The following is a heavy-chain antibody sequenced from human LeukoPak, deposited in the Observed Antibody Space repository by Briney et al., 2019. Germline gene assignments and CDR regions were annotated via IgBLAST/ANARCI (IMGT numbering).Heavy chain of an antibody. CDR3: ARVGKSGSYPFDY. Sequence: PGGSLRLSSAASGFTFNSYWMTWVRQAPGRGLEWLANIKQDGSEQYYVDSVKGRFTISRDNAKNSLYLQMNSLRAGDTAVYYCARVGKSGSYPFDYWGQGSLVTVSS. CDR1: GFTFNSYW. V-gene: IGHV3-7*05. CDR2: IKQDGSEQ. J-gene: IGHJ4*02. D-gene: IGHD1-26*01.